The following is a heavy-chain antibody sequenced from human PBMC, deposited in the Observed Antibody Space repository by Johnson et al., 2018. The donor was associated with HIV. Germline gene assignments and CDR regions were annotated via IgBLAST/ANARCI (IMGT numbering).Heavy chain of an antibody. CDR3: VRDYCSDYEAFDI. V-gene: IGHV3-7*05. Sequence: VQLVESGGGLVQPGGSLRLSCAASGFTFTNFWMSWVRQAPGKGLEWVADIKQDGSEKYYLDPVKGRFTISRDNARKSLYLQMNNLRAEDTAVYYCVRDYCSDYEAFDIWGQGTMVTVSS. CDR1: GFTFTNFW. CDR2: IKQDGSEK. D-gene: IGHD2-21*01. J-gene: IGHJ3*02.